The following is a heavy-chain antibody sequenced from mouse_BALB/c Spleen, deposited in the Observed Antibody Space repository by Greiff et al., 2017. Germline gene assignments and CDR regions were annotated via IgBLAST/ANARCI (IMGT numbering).Heavy chain of an antibody. J-gene: IGHJ4*01. CDR2: ISYSGST. Sequence: EVQLQESGPGLVKPSQSLSLTCTVTGYSITSDYAWNWIRQFPGNKLEWMGYISYSGSTSYNPSLKSRISITRDTSKNQFFLQLNSVTTEDTATYYCARFIYAMDYWGQGTSVTVSS. V-gene: IGHV3-2*02. D-gene: IGHD1-2*01. CDR1: GYSITSDYA. CDR3: ARFIYAMDY.